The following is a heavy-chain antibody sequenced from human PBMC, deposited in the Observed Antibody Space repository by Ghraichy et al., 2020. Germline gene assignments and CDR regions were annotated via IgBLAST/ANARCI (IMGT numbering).Heavy chain of an antibody. CDR1: GGSFSGYY. Sequence: SETLSLTCAVYGGSFSGYYWSWIRQPPGKGLEWIGEINHSGRTNYNPSLKSRVTISVDTSKNQFSLKLSSVTAADTAVYYCARGYVGYCSGGSCYRVSHYYYSGMAVWGQGTTVTFSS. CDR3: ARGYVGYCSGGSCYRVSHYYYSGMAV. J-gene: IGHJ6*02. V-gene: IGHV4-34*01. D-gene: IGHD2-15*01. CDR2: INHSGRT.